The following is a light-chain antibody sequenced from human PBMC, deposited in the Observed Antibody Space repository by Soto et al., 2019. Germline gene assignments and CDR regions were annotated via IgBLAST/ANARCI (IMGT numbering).Light chain of an antibody. CDR2: GAS. Sequence: IQLTQSPSSLSASVGDRVTITCRASQGINKFLAWYQQRPGKAPQLLVYGASTLQSGGPSRFSGSGSGTAFTLTISSLPPEDFATYYGQQLTNFRFTFGQGTKLDIK. CDR3: QQLTNFRFT. CDR1: QGINKF. V-gene: IGKV1-9*01. J-gene: IGKJ2*01.